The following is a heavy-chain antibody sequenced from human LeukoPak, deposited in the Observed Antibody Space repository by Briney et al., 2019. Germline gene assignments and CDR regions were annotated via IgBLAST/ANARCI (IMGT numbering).Heavy chain of an antibody. Sequence: SETLSLTCSVSGGAISSYAWSWIRQSPGKGLEWIGYISYTGRTDYNPSLKSRVTISVDTSKSQFSLKLTSVTAADTAVYYCVRRLYSSGCSYWFDPWGQGTLVTVTS. V-gene: IGHV4-59*08. J-gene: IGHJ5*02. D-gene: IGHD6-19*01. CDR3: VRRLYSSGCSYWFDP. CDR2: ISYTGRT. CDR1: GGAISSYA.